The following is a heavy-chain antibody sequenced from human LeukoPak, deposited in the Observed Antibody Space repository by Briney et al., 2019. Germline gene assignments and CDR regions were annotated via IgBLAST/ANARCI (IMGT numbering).Heavy chain of an antibody. CDR3: ARDRGRVWGSYRSAVAFDI. Sequence: SETLSLTCTVSGGSISSGGYYWSWIRQHPGKGLEWIGYIYYSGSTYYNPSLKSRVTISVDTSKNQFSLKLSSVTAADTAVYYCARDRGRVWGSYRSAVAFDIWGQGTMVTVSS. CDR2: IYYSGST. CDR1: GGSISSGGYY. J-gene: IGHJ3*02. D-gene: IGHD3-16*02. V-gene: IGHV4-31*03.